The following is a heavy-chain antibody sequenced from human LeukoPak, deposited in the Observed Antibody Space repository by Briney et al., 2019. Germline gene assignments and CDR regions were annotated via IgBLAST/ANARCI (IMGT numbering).Heavy chain of an antibody. CDR1: GFTFSSYS. V-gene: IGHV3-21*01. J-gene: IGHJ4*02. CDR2: ISSSSSYI. D-gene: IGHD5-18*01. Sequence: GGSLGLSCAASGFTFSSYSMNWVRQAPGKGLEWVSSISSSSSYIYYADSVKGRFTISRDNAKNSLYLQMNSLRAEDTAVYYCARRSSSYGTPPYDYWGQGTLVTVSS. CDR3: ARRSSSYGTPPYDY.